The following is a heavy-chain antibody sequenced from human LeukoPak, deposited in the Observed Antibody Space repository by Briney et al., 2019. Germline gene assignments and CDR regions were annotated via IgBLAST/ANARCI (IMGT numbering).Heavy chain of an antibody. CDR1: GGTFSSYA. Sequence: SVRLSCKASGGTFSSYAISWVRQAPGKGLEWMGSIIPILGITSYAQKFQGRVTITADKSTSTAYMELSSLRSEDTAVYYCARGGAAAGTLYFDYWGQGTLVTVSS. CDR3: ARGGAAAGTLYFDY. CDR2: IIPILGIT. D-gene: IGHD6-13*01. V-gene: IGHV1-69*04. J-gene: IGHJ4*02.